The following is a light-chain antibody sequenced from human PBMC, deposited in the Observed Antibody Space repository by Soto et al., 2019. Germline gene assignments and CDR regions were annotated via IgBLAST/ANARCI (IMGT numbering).Light chain of an antibody. J-gene: IGKJ1*01. CDR2: GAS. CDR3: QQYYNWPRT. CDR1: QSVSSN. V-gene: IGKV3-15*01. Sequence: EIVMPQSPAPLSVVPGGRSTLSCRASQSVSSNLAWYQQKPGQAPRLLTYGASTRATGIPARFSGSGSGTEFTLTISSLQPEDFAVYYCQQYYNWPRTFGQGTKVDIK.